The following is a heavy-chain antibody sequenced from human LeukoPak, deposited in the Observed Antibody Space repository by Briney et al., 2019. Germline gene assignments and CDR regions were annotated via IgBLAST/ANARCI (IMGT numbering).Heavy chain of an antibody. D-gene: IGHD3-10*01. CDR1: GFTFSSYW. CDR3: AGSITMVRGVTPPSY. J-gene: IGHJ4*02. V-gene: IGHV3-7*03. Sequence: GGSLRLSCAASGFTFSSYWMSWVRQAPGKGLEWVANIKQDGSEKYYVDSVKGRFTISRDNSKNTLYLQMNSLRAEDTAVYYCAGSITMVRGVTPPSYWGQGTLVTVSS. CDR2: IKQDGSEK.